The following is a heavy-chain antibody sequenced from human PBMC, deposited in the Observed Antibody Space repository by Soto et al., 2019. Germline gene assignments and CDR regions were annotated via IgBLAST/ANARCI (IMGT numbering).Heavy chain of an antibody. D-gene: IGHD4-4*01. CDR1: GDSVSSNSAA. V-gene: IGHV6-1*01. Sequence: SQTLSLTCAISGDSVSSNSAAWNWIRQSPSRGLEWLGRTYYRSKWYNDYAVSVKSRIIINPDTSKNQFSLQLNSVTPEDTAVYYCARDGPNYARMGYDAFDIWGQATMVTVS. CDR3: ARDGPNYARMGYDAFDI. J-gene: IGHJ3*02. CDR2: TYYRSKWYN.